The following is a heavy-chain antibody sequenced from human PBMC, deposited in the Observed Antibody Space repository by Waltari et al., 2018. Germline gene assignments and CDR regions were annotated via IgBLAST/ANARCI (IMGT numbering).Heavy chain of an antibody. J-gene: IGHJ5*01. CDR3: ARLGAQYSSGWFDY. CDR2: IYPCDSDT. Sequence: EVQLVQSGAEVKKPGESLKISCKGSGYSFTTYWIGWVRQMPGKGLEWGGIIYPCDSDTKYMPSFQGQVTISADKSISTAYLQWSTLKASDTAMYYCARLGAQYSSGWFDYWGQGTLVTVSS. D-gene: IGHD3-22*01. V-gene: IGHV5-51*01. CDR1: GYSFTTYW.